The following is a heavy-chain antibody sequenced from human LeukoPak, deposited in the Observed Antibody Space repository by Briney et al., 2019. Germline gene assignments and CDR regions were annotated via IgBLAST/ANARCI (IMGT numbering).Heavy chain of an antibody. CDR2: IKKDGSEK. Sequence: GESLRLSCAASGFTFSSYWMSWVRQTPGKGLEWVANIKKDGSEKYYVDSVKGRFTISRDNAKNSLYLQMNSLRAEDTAVYYCATAYCGGDCYLQYYFDYWGQGTLVTVSS. D-gene: IGHD2-21*02. CDR1: GFTFSSYW. J-gene: IGHJ4*02. V-gene: IGHV3-7*01. CDR3: ATAYCGGDCYLQYYFDY.